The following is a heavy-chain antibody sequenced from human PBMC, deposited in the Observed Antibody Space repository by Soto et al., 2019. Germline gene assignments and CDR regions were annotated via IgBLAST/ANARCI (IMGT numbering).Heavy chain of an antibody. CDR2: ISSSSSRI. D-gene: IGHD2-21*01. CDR1: GFPFSIYS. J-gene: IGHJ5*02. V-gene: IGHV3-48*02. CDR3: AKIAAIPDNNWFDT. Sequence: GASLRLSCTGSGFPFSIYSMNWVRQSPGKGLEWVSYISSSSSRIEYADPVKGRFTISRDDAKNSVYLQMNSLRDEDTAVYYCAKIAAIPDNNWFDTWGQGTLVTVSS.